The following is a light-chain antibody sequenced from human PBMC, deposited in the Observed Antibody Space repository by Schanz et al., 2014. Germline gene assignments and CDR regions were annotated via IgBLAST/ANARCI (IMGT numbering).Light chain of an antibody. J-gene: IGLJ3*02. Sequence: QSVLTQPPSASGTPGQRVTISCSGSSSNIGSNPVNWYQQLPRAAPTLLIYTSDQRPSGVPDRFSGSKSGTSASLAISGLQSEDEADYYCAVWDDSLSAWVFGGGTKLTVL. V-gene: IGLV1-44*01. CDR1: SSNIGSNP. CDR3: AVWDDSLSAWV. CDR2: TSD.